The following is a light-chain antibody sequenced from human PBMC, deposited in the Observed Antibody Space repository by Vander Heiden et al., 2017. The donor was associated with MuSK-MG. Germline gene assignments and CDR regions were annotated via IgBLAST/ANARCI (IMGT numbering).Light chain of an antibody. J-gene: IGKJ3*01. Sequence: DIELTQSPSFLSASVGDRVTITCRSSQGISSFLASYQQKPGKAPKLLIYAASTVHTGVPSRSSGSGSVTEFTLTISSLQPEDFATSFFQQLETYPNTFGHGTKVDIK. V-gene: IGKV1-9*01. CDR3: QQLETYPNT. CDR2: AAS. CDR1: QGISSF.